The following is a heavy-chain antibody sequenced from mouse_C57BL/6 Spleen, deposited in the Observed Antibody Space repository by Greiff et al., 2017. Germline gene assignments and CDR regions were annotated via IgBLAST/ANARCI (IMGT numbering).Heavy chain of an antibody. J-gene: IGHJ4*01. CDR1: GFTFSDYY. CDR3: ARDRTPYAMDY. CDR2: INYDGSST. Sequence: DVKLVESEGGLVQPGSSMKLSCTASGFTFSDYYMAWVRQVPEKGLEWVANINYDGSSTYYLDSLKSRFVISRDNTENILYLQMGSLKSEDTATYYCARDRTPYAMDYWGQGTSVTVSS. V-gene: IGHV5-16*01.